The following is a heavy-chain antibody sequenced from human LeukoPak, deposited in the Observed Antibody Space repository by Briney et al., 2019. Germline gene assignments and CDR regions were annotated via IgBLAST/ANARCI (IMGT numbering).Heavy chain of an antibody. CDR3: ARGYCSGGTCYLVENWLDP. Sequence: ASVKVSCKTSGGTFTSYAITWVRQAPGQGLEWMGRINPNSGGTDYAQNFQGRVTMTRDTSISTAYMELSRLRSDDTAVYYCARGYCSGGTCYLVENWLDPWGQGTLVTVSS. CDR1: GGTFTSYA. J-gene: IGHJ5*02. D-gene: IGHD2-15*01. V-gene: IGHV1-2*06. CDR2: INPNSGGT.